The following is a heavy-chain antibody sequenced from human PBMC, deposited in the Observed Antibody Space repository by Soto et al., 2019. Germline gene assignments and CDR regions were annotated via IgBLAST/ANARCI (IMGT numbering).Heavy chain of an antibody. CDR3: AREVKGVTSFDY. V-gene: IGHV1-3*01. CDR1: GFTALSYA. CDR2: LNGGVDGT. Sequence: QVRLIQSGPEMMQPGASVRVSCTASGFTALSYAFHWVRQAPGQGPEWLGWLNGGVDGTSYSQRLQVRVTISRYTSTNTAHLDVKPLTSEETSVYYCAREVKGVTSFDYWCQGTLVTVSS. D-gene: IGHD3-10*01. J-gene: IGHJ4*02.